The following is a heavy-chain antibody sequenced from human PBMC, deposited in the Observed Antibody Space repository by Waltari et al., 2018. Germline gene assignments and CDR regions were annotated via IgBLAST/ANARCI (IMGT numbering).Heavy chain of an antibody. CDR3: ARGFGKQRDGMDV. V-gene: IGHV1-69*02. D-gene: IGHD6-25*01. J-gene: IGHJ6*02. CDR1: GGTFSSYT. Sequence: QVQLVQSGAEVKKPGSSVKVSCKASGGTFSSYTISWVRQAPGQGLEWMGRIIPILGIANYVQKFQGRVTITADKSTSTAYMELSSLRAEDTAVYYCARGFGKQRDGMDVWGQGTTVTVSS. CDR2: IIPILGIA.